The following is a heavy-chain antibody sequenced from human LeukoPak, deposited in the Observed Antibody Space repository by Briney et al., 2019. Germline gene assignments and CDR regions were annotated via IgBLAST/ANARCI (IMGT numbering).Heavy chain of an antibody. D-gene: IGHD2-15*01. CDR3: ARDPFPYCSGGSCYPV. V-gene: IGHV3-48*03. CDR1: GFTFSSYE. Sequence: GGSLRLSCAASGFTFSSYEMNWVRQAPGKGLEWVSYISSSGSTIYYADSVKGRFTISRDNAKNSLYLQMNSLRAEDTAVYYCARDPFPYCSGGSCYPVWGKGTTVTVSS. J-gene: IGHJ6*04. CDR2: ISSSGSTI.